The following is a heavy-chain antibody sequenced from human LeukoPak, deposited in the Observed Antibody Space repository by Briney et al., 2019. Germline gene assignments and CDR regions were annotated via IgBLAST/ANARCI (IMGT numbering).Heavy chain of an antibody. V-gene: IGHV3-30*18. J-gene: IGHJ4*02. Sequence: GGSLRLSCAASGFTFSSYGMHWVRQAPGKGLEWVAVISYDGSNKYYADSVKGRFTISRDNSKNTLYLQMNSLRAEDTAVYYCVKAPPYSSSWYCLDYWGQGTLVTVSS. CDR3: VKAPPYSSSWYCLDY. CDR2: ISYDGSNK. CDR1: GFTFSSYG. D-gene: IGHD6-13*01.